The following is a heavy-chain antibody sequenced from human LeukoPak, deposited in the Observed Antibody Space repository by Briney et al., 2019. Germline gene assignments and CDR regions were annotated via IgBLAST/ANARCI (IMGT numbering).Heavy chain of an antibody. V-gene: IGHV3-66*01. J-gene: IGHJ4*02. CDR1: GYSISTGYY. D-gene: IGHD3-10*01. Sequence: ETLSLTCTVSGYSISTGYYWDWIRQPPGKGLEWVSVIYSNGGRTTYADSAKGRFIISRDNSKNTLNLQMNSLRDEDTAVYYCARENGRGVISPYFDYWGQGILVTVSS. CDR2: IYSNGGRT. CDR3: ARENGRGVISPYFDY.